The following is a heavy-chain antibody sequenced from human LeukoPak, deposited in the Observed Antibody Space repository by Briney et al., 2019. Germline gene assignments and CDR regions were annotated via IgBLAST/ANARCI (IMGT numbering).Heavy chain of an antibody. V-gene: IGHV3-23*01. CDR3: ARVARDGYNGADY. Sequence: GGSLRLSCVVSGFTSSSQAMSWVRQAPGKELEWIAGISESGDVTFHVDSVKGRFTISRDNAKNSLYLQMNSLRAEDTAVYYCARVARDGYNGADYWGQGTLVTVSS. D-gene: IGHD5-24*01. CDR1: GFTSSSQA. CDR2: ISESGDVT. J-gene: IGHJ4*02.